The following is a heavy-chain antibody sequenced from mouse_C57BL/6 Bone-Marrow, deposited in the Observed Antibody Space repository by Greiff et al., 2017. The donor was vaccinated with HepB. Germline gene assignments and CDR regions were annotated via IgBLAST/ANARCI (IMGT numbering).Heavy chain of an antibody. CDR2: IYSRSGNT. CDR1: GYTFTSYG. Sequence: VQLQESGAELARPGASVKLSCKASGYTFTSYGISWVKQRTGQGLEWIGEIYSRSGNTYYNEKFKGKATLSAEKSSSTAYMELRSLISEDSAVYFCATTWAMDYWGQGTSVTVSS. D-gene: IGHD1-1*01. V-gene: IGHV1-81*01. CDR3: ATTWAMDY. J-gene: IGHJ4*01.